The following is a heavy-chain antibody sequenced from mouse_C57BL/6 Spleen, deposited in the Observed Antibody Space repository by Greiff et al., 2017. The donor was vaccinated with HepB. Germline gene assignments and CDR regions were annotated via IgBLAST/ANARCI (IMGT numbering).Heavy chain of an antibody. J-gene: IGHJ2*01. CDR2: INPNNGGT. D-gene: IGHD4-1*01. CDR1: GYTFTDYN. CDR3: ARETGMVFDY. Sequence: EVKLQESGPELVKPGASVKMSCKASGYTFTDYNMHWVKQSHGKSLEWIGYINPNNGGTSYNQKFKGKATLTVNKSSSTAYMELRSLTSEDSAVYYWARETGMVFDYWGQGTTLTVSS. V-gene: IGHV1-22*01.